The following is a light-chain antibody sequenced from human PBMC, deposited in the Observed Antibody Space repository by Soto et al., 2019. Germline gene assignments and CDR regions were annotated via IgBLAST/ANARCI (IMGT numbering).Light chain of an antibody. CDR1: RSDVGAYNY. CDR2: DIN. J-gene: IGLJ3*02. Sequence: QSALTQPRSVSGSPGQSGTISCTGTRSDVGAYNYVSWYQQHPGTAPKLMLYDINKRPSGVPDRFSGSKSGNTASLTISGLQAEDEADYYCCSYAGDYTVVFGGGTKVTVL. CDR3: CSYAGDYTVV. V-gene: IGLV2-11*01.